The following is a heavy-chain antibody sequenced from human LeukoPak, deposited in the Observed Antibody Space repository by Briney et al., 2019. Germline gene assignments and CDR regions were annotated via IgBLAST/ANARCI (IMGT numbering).Heavy chain of an antibody. Sequence: ASVKVSCKASGYTFTSYDIHWVRQATRQGLEWMGWMNPNSGNTGYAQKFQGRVTMTRNTSISTAYMELSSLRSEDTAVYYCARGSLLHCSGGSCYSNSFDPWGQGTLVTVSS. J-gene: IGHJ5*02. CDR1: GYTFTSYD. CDR3: ARGSLLHCSGGSCYSNSFDP. V-gene: IGHV1-8*01. CDR2: MNPNSGNT. D-gene: IGHD2-15*01.